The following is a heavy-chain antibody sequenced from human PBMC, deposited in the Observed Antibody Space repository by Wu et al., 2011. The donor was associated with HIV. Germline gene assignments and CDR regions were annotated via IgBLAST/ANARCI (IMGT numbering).Heavy chain of an antibody. Sequence: ISWVRQAPGQGLEWMGGIIPMFGTAKYAQKFQGRVTITADKSTSTAYMELSSLRSEDTAVYYCARDIPYYYDSSGYSPGYMDVWGKGTTVTVSS. CDR3: ARDIPYYYDSSGYSPGYMDV. D-gene: IGHD3-22*01. J-gene: IGHJ6*03. CDR2: IIPMFGTA. V-gene: IGHV1-69*06.